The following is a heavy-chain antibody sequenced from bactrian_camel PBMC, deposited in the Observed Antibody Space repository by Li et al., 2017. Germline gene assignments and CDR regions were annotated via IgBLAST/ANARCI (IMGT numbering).Heavy chain of an antibody. J-gene: IGHJ4*01. CDR1: GYSSIVNC. V-gene: IGHV3S54*01. Sequence: HVQLVESGGGSVDAGGSLRLSCAASGYSSIVNCMGWYRQGIGEEREAVASIYSGGRGTYYADSVKGRFTMSRDNDWRTVYLQMNGLTPEDTAMYYCSINVHAPRVVPGIACAPQEYWGQGTQVTVS. D-gene: IGHD2*01. CDR3: SINVHAPRVVPGIACAPQEY. CDR2: IYSGGRGT.